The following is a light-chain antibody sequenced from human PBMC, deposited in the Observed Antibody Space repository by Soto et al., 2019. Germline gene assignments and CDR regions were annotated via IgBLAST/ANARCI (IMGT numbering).Light chain of an antibody. CDR3: QQYGSLWFT. J-gene: IGKJ3*01. Sequence: EIVLTQSPGTLSLSPGERATLSCRASQSVSSSYLAWYQQKPGQAPRLLIYGASSRATGIPDRFSGSGSGTDFTFTISRLEPEDFAVYYCQQYGSLWFTSGPGTKVDIK. CDR1: QSVSSSY. CDR2: GAS. V-gene: IGKV3-20*01.